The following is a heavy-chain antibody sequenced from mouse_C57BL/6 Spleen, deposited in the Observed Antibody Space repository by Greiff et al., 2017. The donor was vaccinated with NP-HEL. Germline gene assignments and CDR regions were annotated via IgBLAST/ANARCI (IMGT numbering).Heavy chain of an antibody. Sequence: VQLQQPGAELVRPGSSVKLSCKASGYTFTSYWMHWVKQRPIQGLEWIGNIDPSDSETHYNQKFKDKATLTVDKSSSTAYMQLSSLTSEDSAVYYCAREGLRRYIDVWGTGTTVTVSS. D-gene: IGHD2-4*01. CDR3: AREGLRRYIDV. V-gene: IGHV1-52*01. CDR1: GYTFTSYW. CDR2: IDPSDSET. J-gene: IGHJ1*03.